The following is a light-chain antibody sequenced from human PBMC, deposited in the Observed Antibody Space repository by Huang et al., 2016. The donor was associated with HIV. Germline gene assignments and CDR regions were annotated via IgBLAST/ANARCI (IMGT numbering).Light chain of an antibody. CDR2: GAS. J-gene: IGKJ2*01. Sequence: EIVLTQSPATLSVSPGERATLSCRASQSISSNLAWYQHKAGQGPRLLIYGASTRATGIPARLSGSGSGTDFTLTINSLQSEDFAVYYCQQYDNWPPNTFGQGTKLEIK. V-gene: IGKV3-15*01. CDR3: QQYDNWPPNT. CDR1: QSISSN.